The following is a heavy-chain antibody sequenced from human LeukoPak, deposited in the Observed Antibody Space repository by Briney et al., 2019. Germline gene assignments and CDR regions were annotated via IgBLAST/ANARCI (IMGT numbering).Heavy chain of an antibody. Sequence: GASVKVSCKASGYTFTGYYMHWVRQAPGQGLEWMGWINPNSGGTNYAQKFQGRVTMTRDTSISTAYMELSRLRSDDTAVYYCARAGITMVRGVITQNNCFDPWGQGTLVTVSS. CDR2: INPNSGGT. V-gene: IGHV1-2*02. CDR1: GYTFTGYY. J-gene: IGHJ5*02. CDR3: ARAGITMVRGVITQNNCFDP. D-gene: IGHD3-10*01.